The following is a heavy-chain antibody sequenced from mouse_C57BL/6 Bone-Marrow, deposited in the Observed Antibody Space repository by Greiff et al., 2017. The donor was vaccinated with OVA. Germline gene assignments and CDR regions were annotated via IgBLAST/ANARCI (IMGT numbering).Heavy chain of an antibody. CDR1: GYTFTSYW. V-gene: IGHV1-74*01. CDR2: IHPSDSDT. CDR3: AIRTTVVPYAMDY. J-gene: IGHJ4*01. Sequence: QVQLKQPGAELVKPGASVKVSCKASGYTFTSYWMHWVKQRPGQGLEWIGRIHPSDSDTNYNQKFKGKATLTVDKSSSTAYMQLSSLTSEDSAVYYCAIRTTVVPYAMDYWGQGTSVTVSS. D-gene: IGHD1-1*01.